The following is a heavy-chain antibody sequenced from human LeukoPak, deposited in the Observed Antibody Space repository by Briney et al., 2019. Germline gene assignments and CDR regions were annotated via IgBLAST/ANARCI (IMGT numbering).Heavy chain of an antibody. V-gene: IGHV1-8*02. Sequence: ASVKVSCKASGYTFTGYYMHWVRQATGQGLEWMGWMNPNSGNTGYAQKFQGRVTMTRNTSISTAYMELSSLRSEDTAVYYCARGIYPLRRNRILPPGRFDPWGQGTLVTVSS. D-gene: IGHD1-14*01. CDR2: MNPNSGNT. J-gene: IGHJ5*02. CDR3: ARGIYPLRRNRILPPGRFDP. CDR1: GYTFTGYY.